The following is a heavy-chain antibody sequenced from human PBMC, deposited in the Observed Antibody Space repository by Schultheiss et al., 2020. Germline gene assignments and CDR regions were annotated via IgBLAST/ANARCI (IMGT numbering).Heavy chain of an antibody. V-gene: IGHV3-23*01. CDR1: GFTFSSYA. CDR2: ISGSGGTT. CDR3: ARDSRSVAVPFDY. Sequence: GGSLRLSCAASGFTFSSYAMSWVRQAPGKGLECVSGISGSGGTTYYADSVKGRFTISRDNSKNSLYLQMNSLRDEDTAVYYCARDSRSVAVPFDYWGQGTLVTVSS. J-gene: IGHJ4*02. D-gene: IGHD2-15*01.